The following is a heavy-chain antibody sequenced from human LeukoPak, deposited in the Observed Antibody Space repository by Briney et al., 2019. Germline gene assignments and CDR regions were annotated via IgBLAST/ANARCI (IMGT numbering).Heavy chain of an antibody. Sequence: PGGSLRLSCAASGFTFSSYAMSWVRQAPGKGLEWVSAISGSGGSTYYADSVKGRFTISRDNSKNTLYLQMNSLRAEDTAVYYCAKDSTYSGGWPHYFDYWGQGTLVTVSS. D-gene: IGHD6-19*01. V-gene: IGHV3-23*01. CDR1: GFTFSSYA. CDR3: AKDSTYSGGWPHYFDY. CDR2: ISGSGGST. J-gene: IGHJ4*02.